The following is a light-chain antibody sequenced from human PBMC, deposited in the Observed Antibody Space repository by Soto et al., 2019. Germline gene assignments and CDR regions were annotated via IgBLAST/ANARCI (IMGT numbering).Light chain of an antibody. CDR1: QSVSSY. V-gene: IGKV3-11*01. CDR3: QQRSNRPQT. CDR2: DAS. Sequence: EIVLTQSPATLSLSPGERATLSCRASQSVSSYLAWYQQKPGQAPRLLIYDASNRATGIPARFSGSGSGTDFTPTISSLEPEDFAVYYCQQRSNRPQTFGQGTKVEIK. J-gene: IGKJ1*01.